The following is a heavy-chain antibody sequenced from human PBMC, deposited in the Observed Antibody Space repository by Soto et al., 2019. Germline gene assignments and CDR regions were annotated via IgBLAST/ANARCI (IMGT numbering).Heavy chain of an antibody. V-gene: IGHV4-31*03. J-gene: IGHJ5*02. Sequence: SETLSLTCTVSGGSISSGGYYWSWIRQHPGKGLEWIGYIYYSGSTYYNPSLKSRVTMSVDTSKNQFSLKLSSVTAADTAVYYCARDTGPTVTNNWFDPWGQGTLVTVSS. CDR2: IYYSGST. CDR1: GGSISSGGYY. CDR3: ARDTGPTVTNNWFDP. D-gene: IGHD4-17*01.